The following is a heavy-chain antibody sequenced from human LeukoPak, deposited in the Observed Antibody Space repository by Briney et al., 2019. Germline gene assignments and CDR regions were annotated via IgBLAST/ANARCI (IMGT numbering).Heavy chain of an antibody. D-gene: IGHD5-12*01. CDR2: IYYSGST. Sequence: PSETLSLTCTVSGGSISSSSYYWGWIRQPPGKGLEWIGSIYYSGSTYYNPSLKSRVTISVDTSKNQFSLKLSSVTAADTAVYYCARVRGGYDLGYFDYWGQGTLVTVSS. J-gene: IGHJ4*02. CDR1: GGSISSSSYY. V-gene: IGHV4-39*07. CDR3: ARVRGGYDLGYFDY.